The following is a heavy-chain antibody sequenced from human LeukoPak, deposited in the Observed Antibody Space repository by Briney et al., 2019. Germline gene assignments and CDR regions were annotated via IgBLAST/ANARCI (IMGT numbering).Heavy chain of an antibody. CDR3: AKGVCSGGSCYMAPFDY. V-gene: IGHV3-23*01. D-gene: IGHD2-15*01. J-gene: IGHJ4*02. Sequence: GGSLRLSCAASGFTFSSYAMSWVRQAPGKGLEWVSAISGSGGSTYYADSVKGRFTISRDNSKNTLYLQMNSLRAEDTAVYYCAKGVCSGGSCYMAPFDYWGQGTLVTVSS. CDR1: GFTFSSYA. CDR2: ISGSGGST.